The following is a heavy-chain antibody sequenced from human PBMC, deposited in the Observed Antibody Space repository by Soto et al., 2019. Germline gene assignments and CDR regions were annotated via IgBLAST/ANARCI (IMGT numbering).Heavy chain of an antibody. J-gene: IGHJ4*02. CDR3: ARGAGSGSSVAKGDSLVLFDY. CDR2: IGTAGDT. D-gene: IGHD1-26*01. Sequence: GGSLRLSCAASGFTFSSYDMHWVRQATGKGLEWVSAIGTAGDTYYPGSVKGRFTISRENAKNSLYLQMNSLRAEDTAVYYCARGAGSGSSVAKGDSLVLFDYWGQGTLVTVSS. V-gene: IGHV3-13*01. CDR1: GFTFSSYD.